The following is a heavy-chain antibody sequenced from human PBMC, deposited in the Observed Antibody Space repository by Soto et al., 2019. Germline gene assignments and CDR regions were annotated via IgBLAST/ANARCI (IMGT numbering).Heavy chain of an antibody. Sequence: SETLSLTCAVYGGSFSGYYWSWIRQPPGKGLEWIGEINHSGSTNYNPSLKSRVTISVDTSKNQFSLKLSSVTAADTAVYYCARGKRVKTSWFDPWGQGTLVTVSS. CDR2: INHSGST. CDR3: ARGKRVKTSWFDP. CDR1: GGSFSGYY. V-gene: IGHV4-34*01. D-gene: IGHD6-13*01. J-gene: IGHJ5*02.